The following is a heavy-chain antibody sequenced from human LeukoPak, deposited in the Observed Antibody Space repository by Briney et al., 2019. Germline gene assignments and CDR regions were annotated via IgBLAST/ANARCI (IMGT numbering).Heavy chain of an antibody. J-gene: IGHJ6*03. CDR3: AREDSTSPAWYYYFMDV. CDR1: GGSISSGGYY. Sequence: SQTLSLTCTVPGGSISSGGYYWSWIRQHPGKGLEWIGHIYNSGSTHYNPSLKSRVTISVDTSKNQFSLKLSSVTAADTAVYYCAREDSTSPAWYYYFMDVWGKGTTVTVSS. CDR2: IYNSGST. D-gene: IGHD6-13*01. V-gene: IGHV4-31*03.